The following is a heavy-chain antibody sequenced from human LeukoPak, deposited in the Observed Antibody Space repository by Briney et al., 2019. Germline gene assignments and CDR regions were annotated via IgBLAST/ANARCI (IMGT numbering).Heavy chain of an antibody. V-gene: IGHV4-59*01. J-gene: IGHJ4*02. CDR3: ARDSSGLYYFDY. CDR1: GGSISSYY. D-gene: IGHD6-19*01. CDR2: IYYSGST. Sequence: PSETLSLTCTVSGGSISSYYWSWIRQPPGKGLVWIGYIYYSGSTNYNPSLKSRVTISVDTSKNQFSLKLSSVTAADTAVYYCARDSSGLYYFDYWGQGTLVTVSS.